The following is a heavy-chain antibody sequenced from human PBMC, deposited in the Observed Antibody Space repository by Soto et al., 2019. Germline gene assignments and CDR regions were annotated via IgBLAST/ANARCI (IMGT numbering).Heavy chain of an antibody. CDR3: ARLRGYSYGYYYYGMDV. J-gene: IGHJ6*02. CDR1: GGSFSGYY. D-gene: IGHD5-18*01. CDR2: INHSGST. Sequence: SETLSLTCAVYGGSFSGYYWSWIRQPPGRGLEWIGEINHSGSTNYNPSLKSRVTISVDTSKNQFSLKLSSVTAADTAVYYCARLRGYSYGYYYYGMDVWGQGTTVTVSS. V-gene: IGHV4-34*01.